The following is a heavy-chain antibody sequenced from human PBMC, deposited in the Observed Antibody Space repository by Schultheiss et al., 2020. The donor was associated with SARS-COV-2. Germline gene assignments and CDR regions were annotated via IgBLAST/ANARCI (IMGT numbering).Heavy chain of an antibody. CDR2: IYYSGST. J-gene: IGHJ4*02. D-gene: IGHD5-18*01. CDR1: GGSISSSSYY. V-gene: IGHV4-39*07. Sequence: GSLRLSCTVSGGSISSSSYYWGWIRQPPGKGLEWIGSIYYSGSTYYNPSLKSRVTISVDTSKNQFSLKLSSVTAADTAVYYCAREGLPDYWGQGTLVTVSS. CDR3: AREGLPDY.